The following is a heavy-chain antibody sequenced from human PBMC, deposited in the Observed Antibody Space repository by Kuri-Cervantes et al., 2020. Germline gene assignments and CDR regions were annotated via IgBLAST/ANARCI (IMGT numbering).Heavy chain of an antibody. CDR1: GGSISSYY. Sequence: ESLKISCTVSGGSISSYYWSWIRQPPGKGLEWIGYIYYSGSTNYNPSLKSRVTISVDTPKNQFSLKLSSVTAADTAVYYCARAGPGNTMVRGVITRPRYFDYWGQGTLVTVSS. CDR3: ARAGPGNTMVRGVITRPRYFDY. V-gene: IGHV4-59*13. D-gene: IGHD3-10*01. CDR2: IYYSGST. J-gene: IGHJ4*02.